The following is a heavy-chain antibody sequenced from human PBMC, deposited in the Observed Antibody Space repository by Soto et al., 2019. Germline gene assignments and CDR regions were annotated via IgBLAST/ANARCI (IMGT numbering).Heavy chain of an antibody. CDR3: ARDHYYGSRYFDY. CDR2: IKQDGSEK. Sequence: GSLRLSCASSGFTFSIYWMSWVRQAPGKGLEWVANIKQDGSEKYYVDSVKGRFTISRDNAKNSLYLQMNSLRAEDTAVYSCARDHYYGSRYFDYWGQGTLVTVSS. D-gene: IGHD3-10*01. V-gene: IGHV3-7*03. J-gene: IGHJ4*02. CDR1: GFTFSIYW.